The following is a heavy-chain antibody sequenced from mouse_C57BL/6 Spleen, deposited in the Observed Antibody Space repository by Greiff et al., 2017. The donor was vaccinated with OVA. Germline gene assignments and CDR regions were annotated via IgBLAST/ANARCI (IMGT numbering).Heavy chain of an antibody. Sequence: EVQLQQSGPELVKPGASVKMSCKASGYTFTDYNMHWVKQSHGKSLEWIGYINPNNGGTSYNQKFKGKATLTVNKASSTAYMELRSLTSEDSAVYYCARGYYGYGGGYYYAMDYWGQGTSVTVSS. V-gene: IGHV1-22*01. CDR2: INPNNGGT. J-gene: IGHJ4*01. CDR3: ARGYYGYGGGYYYAMDY. D-gene: IGHD2-2*01. CDR1: GYTFTDYN.